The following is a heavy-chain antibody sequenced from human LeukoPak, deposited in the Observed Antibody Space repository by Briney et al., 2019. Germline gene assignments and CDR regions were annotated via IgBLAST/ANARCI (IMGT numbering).Heavy chain of an antibody. Sequence: GGSLRLSCAASGFTVSTNYMTWVRQAPGKGLEWVSVIYSAGSTYYADSVRDRFTISRDISKNTLFLQMHSLRAEDTAVYFCARDVLDYWGQGTLVTVSS. J-gene: IGHJ4*02. CDR1: GFTVSTNY. V-gene: IGHV3-66*01. CDR2: IYSAGST. CDR3: ARDVLDY. D-gene: IGHD6-6*01.